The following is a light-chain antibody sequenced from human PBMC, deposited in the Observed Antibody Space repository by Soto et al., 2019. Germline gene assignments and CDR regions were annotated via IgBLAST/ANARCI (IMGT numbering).Light chain of an antibody. CDR3: QHYNNWPPLT. V-gene: IGKV3-15*01. Sequence: EIVMTQSPATLSVSPGERATLSCRASQSVSRNLAWYQQKPGQAPRLLIYGASTRATGIPDRFSGSGSGTEFTLTISRLQSEDFAVYYCQHYNNWPPLTFGGGTKVEIK. CDR1: QSVSRN. J-gene: IGKJ4*01. CDR2: GAS.